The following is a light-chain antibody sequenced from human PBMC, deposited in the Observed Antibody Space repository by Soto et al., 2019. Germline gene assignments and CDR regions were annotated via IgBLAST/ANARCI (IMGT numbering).Light chain of an antibody. J-gene: IGKJ1*01. V-gene: IGKV3-15*01. Sequence: EIVLTQSPATLSLSPGERATLSCRASQSVSSNLAWYQQKPGQAPRLLIYGASTRATGVPTRFSGSGSGTEFTLTISSLQAEDSAVYYCQQYNNWPLTFGQGTKVDIK. CDR1: QSVSSN. CDR3: QQYNNWPLT. CDR2: GAS.